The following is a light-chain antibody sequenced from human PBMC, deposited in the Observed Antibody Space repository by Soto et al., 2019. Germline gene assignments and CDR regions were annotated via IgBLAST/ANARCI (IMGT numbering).Light chain of an antibody. CDR3: QHYVNWPLT. Sequence: EIVMTQSPATLSVSPGERVTLSCRASQSINNKVAWYQQKPGQTPRLLIYAASIRATGVPARFSGSGSGTDFTLTINSLQSEDFAVYYCQHYVNWPLTFGGGTKVDIK. J-gene: IGKJ4*01. CDR2: AAS. CDR1: QSINNK. V-gene: IGKV3-15*01.